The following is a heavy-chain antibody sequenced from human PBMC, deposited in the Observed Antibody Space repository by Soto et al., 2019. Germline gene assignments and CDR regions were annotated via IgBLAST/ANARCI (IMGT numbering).Heavy chain of an antibody. CDR1: GYSFTSYW. J-gene: IGHJ6*02. CDR2: IDPYDSYT. Sequence: GESLKISCKGSGYSFTSYWIGWVRQMPGKGLEWMGRIDPYDSYTNYSPSFQGHVTISVDKSISTAYLQWSSLKASDTAMYYCARRRYYYYGMDVWGQGTTVTVSS. V-gene: IGHV5-10-1*01. CDR3: ARRRYYYYGMDV.